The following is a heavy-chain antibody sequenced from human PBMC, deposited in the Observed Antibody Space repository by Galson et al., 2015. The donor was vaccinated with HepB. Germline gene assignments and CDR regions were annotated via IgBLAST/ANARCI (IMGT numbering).Heavy chain of an antibody. CDR1: GYTFTNFG. CDR3: ATARYNISPPDT. D-gene: IGHD1-14*01. V-gene: IGHV1-18*01. CDR2: ISGHKGNT. Sequence: SVKVSCKASGYTFTNFGISWVRQAPGQGLQWMAWISGHKGNTDYAQKFQGRVTLTTDTSTSTAYMELRSLTSDDTAVYYCATARYNISPPDTWGQGTLVTVSS. J-gene: IGHJ5*02.